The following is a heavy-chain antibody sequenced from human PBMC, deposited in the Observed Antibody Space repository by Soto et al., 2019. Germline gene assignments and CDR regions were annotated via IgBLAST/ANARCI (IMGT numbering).Heavy chain of an antibody. CDR2: ISYDGSNK. D-gene: IGHD2-15*01. V-gene: IGHV3-30-3*01. J-gene: IGHJ4*02. CDR1: GLTVSSNY. CDR3: ARVPSSSGRAHFDY. Sequence: PGGSLRLSCAASGLTVSSNYMSWVRQAPGKGLEWVSVISYDGSNKYYADSVKGRFTISRDNSKNTLYLQMNSLRAEDTAVYYCARVPSSSGRAHFDYWGQGTLVTGSS.